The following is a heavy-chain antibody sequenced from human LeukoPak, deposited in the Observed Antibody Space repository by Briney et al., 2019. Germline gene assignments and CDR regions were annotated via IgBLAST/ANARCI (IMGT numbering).Heavy chain of an antibody. Sequence: ASVKVSCKASGYTFTSYGISWVRQAPGQGLEWMGWISAYNGNTNYAQKLQGRATMTTDTSTSTAYMELRSLRSDDTAVYYCASQTMATDAFDIWGQGTMVTVSS. CDR1: GYTFTSYG. D-gene: IGHD5-24*01. J-gene: IGHJ3*02. CDR2: ISAYNGNT. CDR3: ASQTMATDAFDI. V-gene: IGHV1-18*01.